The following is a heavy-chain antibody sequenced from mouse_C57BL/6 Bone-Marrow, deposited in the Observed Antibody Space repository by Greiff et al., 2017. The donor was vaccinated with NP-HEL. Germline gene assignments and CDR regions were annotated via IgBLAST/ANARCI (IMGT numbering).Heavy chain of an antibody. V-gene: IGHV5-9-1*02. D-gene: IGHD1-1*01. Sequence: EVQRVESGEGLVKPGGSLKLSCAASGFTFSSYAMSWVRQTPEKRLEWVAYISSGGDYIYYADTVKGRFTISRDNARNTLYLQMSSLKSEDTAMYYCTRRTTVVPRYFDVWGTGTTVTVSS. CDR1: GFTFSSYA. J-gene: IGHJ1*03. CDR2: ISSGGDYI. CDR3: TRRTTVVPRYFDV.